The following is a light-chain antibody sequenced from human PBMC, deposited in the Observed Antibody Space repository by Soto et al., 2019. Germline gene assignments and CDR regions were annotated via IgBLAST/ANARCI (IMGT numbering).Light chain of an antibody. CDR2: DVS. Sequence: QSALTQPPSASGSPGQSVTISCTGTSSDVAGYNFFSWYQHHPGKAPKLIIYDVSKRPSGVPPRFSGPKYGNTASLTVSGLQAEDGADYYCNAYSGSNNFVVFGGGTKLTVL. V-gene: IGLV2-8*01. CDR3: NAYSGSNNFVV. CDR1: SSDVAGYNF. J-gene: IGLJ2*01.